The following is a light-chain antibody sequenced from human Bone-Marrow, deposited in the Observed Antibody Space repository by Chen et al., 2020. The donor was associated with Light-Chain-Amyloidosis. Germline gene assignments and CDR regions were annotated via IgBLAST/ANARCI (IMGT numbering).Light chain of an antibody. Sequence: QSALTQPASVSGSPGPSITIPCTGNSSDVGGDNHVSWYQQHPDKAPKLMIYEVTNPPSWVPDRFSGSKSDNTASLTISGLHTEDEADYFCSSYTITNTLVFGSGTRVTVL. CDR3: SSYTITNTLV. CDR1: SSDVGGDNH. J-gene: IGLJ1*01. CDR2: EVT. V-gene: IGLV2-14*01.